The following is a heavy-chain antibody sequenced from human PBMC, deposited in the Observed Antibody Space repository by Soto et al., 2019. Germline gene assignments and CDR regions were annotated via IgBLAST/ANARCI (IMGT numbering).Heavy chain of an antibody. CDR1: GFTFSSYA. D-gene: IGHD6-13*01. V-gene: IGHV3-23*01. Sequence: GGSLRLSCAASGFTFSSYAMSWVRQAPGKGLEWVSAISGSGGSTYYADSVKGRFTISRDNAKNTLYLQMNGLRAEDTAVYYCARDKQLVRRGYYYYGMDVWGQGTTVTVSS. J-gene: IGHJ6*02. CDR2: ISGSGGST. CDR3: ARDKQLVRRGYYYYGMDV.